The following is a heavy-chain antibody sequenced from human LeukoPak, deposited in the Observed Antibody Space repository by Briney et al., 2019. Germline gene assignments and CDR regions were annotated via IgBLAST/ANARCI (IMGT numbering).Heavy chain of an antibody. CDR2: IWYDGGNK. V-gene: IGHV3-33*01. D-gene: IGHD3-22*01. CDR1: GFTFSSYG. CDR3: ARAVDYYDSSGRSDAFDI. J-gene: IGHJ3*02. Sequence: GGSLRLSCVASGFTFSSYGMHWVRQAPGKGLEWVAVIWYDGGNKYYADSVKGRFTISRDNSKNTLYLQMNSLRAEDTAVYYCARAVDYYDSSGRSDAFDIWGQGTMVTVSS.